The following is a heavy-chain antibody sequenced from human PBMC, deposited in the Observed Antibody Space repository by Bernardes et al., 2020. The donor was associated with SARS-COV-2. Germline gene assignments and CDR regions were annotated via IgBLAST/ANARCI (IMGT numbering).Heavy chain of an antibody. Sequence: GGSRRLSCAASGFTFSSYAMHWVRQAPGKGLEWVAVISYDGSNKYYADSVKGRFTISRDNSKNTLYLQMNSLRAEDTAVYYCARDTLEQWLDSGNWFDPWGQGTLVTVSS. D-gene: IGHD6-19*01. J-gene: IGHJ5*02. V-gene: IGHV3-30-3*01. CDR1: GFTFSSYA. CDR2: ISYDGSNK. CDR3: ARDTLEQWLDSGNWFDP.